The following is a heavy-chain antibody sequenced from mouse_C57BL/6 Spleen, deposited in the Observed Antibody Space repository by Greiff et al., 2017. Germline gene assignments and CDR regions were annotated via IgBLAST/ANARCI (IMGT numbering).Heavy chain of an antibody. CDR1: GYTFTSYW. J-gene: IGHJ3*01. CDR3: ARSRGSSPAWFAY. V-gene: IGHV1-55*01. D-gene: IGHD1-1*01. CDR2: IYPGSGST. Sequence: QVQLQQPGAELVKPGASVKMSCKASGYTFTSYWITWVKQRPGQGLEWIGDIYPGSGSTNYNEKFTSKATLTVDTSSSTAYMQLSSLTSEDSAVYYCARSRGSSPAWFAYWGQGTLVTVSA.